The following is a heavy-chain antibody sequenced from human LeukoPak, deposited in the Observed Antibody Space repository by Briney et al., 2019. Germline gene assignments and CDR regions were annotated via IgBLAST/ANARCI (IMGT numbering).Heavy chain of an antibody. CDR2: IYSGGST. D-gene: IGHD3-10*01. J-gene: IGHJ6*02. V-gene: IGHV3-66*01. CDR1: GFTVSSNY. CDR3: ARVWFGELVSYGMDV. Sequence: PGGSLRLSCAASGFTVSSNYMSWVRQAPGKGLEWVSVIYSGGSTYYADSVKGRFTISRDNSKNTLYLQMNSLRAEDTAVYYCARVWFGELVSYGMDVWGQGTTVTVSS.